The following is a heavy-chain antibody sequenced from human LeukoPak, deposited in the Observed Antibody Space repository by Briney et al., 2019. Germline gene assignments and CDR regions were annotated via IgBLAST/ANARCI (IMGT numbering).Heavy chain of an antibody. CDR3: ARDIREVGESHYFDY. CDR2: INSSGST. J-gene: IGHJ4*02. Sequence: SETLSLTCTVSGFSITTYYWSWVRQSPGKGMEWVGQINSSGSTTYNPYLKSRVNISVDKYKNKFSLYLSSVTAADTAVYYCARDIREVGESHYFDYWGQGTLVTVTS. V-gene: IGHV4-59*01. D-gene: IGHD1-26*01. CDR1: GFSITTYY.